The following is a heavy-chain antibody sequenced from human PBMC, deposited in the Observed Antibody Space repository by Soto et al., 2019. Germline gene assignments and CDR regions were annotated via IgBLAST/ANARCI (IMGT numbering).Heavy chain of an antibody. CDR2: IDPSDSYT. CDR1: GYSFTSYW. J-gene: IGHJ5*02. V-gene: IGHV5-10-1*01. Sequence: GESLKISCNGSGYSFTSYWITWVRQLPGKGLEWMGRIDPSDSYTNYSPSFEGHVTISTDKSISTAYLQWSSLKASDSAIYYCASHRTAGKGCFDPWGQGTLVTVSS. CDR3: ASHRTAGKGCFDP. D-gene: IGHD6-13*01.